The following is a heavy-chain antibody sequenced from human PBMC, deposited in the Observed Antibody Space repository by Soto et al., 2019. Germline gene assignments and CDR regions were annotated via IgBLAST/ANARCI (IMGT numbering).Heavy chain of an antibody. Sequence: QVQLQESGPGLVKPSETLSLTCTVSGGSISSYYWSWIRQPPGKGLAWLGYIYYSGSTNDNPSLKGRVTISVDTYKNQFSLKLSSVTAADTDVYYCARGLTIFGVQGWFDPWGQGTLVTVSS. CDR3: ARGLTIFGVQGWFDP. J-gene: IGHJ5*02. V-gene: IGHV4-59*01. D-gene: IGHD3-3*01. CDR1: GGSISSYY. CDR2: IYYSGST.